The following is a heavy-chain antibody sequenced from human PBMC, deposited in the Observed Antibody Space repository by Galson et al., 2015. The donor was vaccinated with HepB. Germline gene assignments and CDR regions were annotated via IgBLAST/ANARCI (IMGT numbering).Heavy chain of an antibody. D-gene: IGHD3-9*01. Sequence: SLRLSCAASGFTFSSYWISWVRQAPGKGLEWVANIKQDGSEKYYVDSVKGRFTISRDNAKNSLYLQMNSLRAEDTAVYYCARDRIRYFDWLHGMDVWGQGTTVTVSS. CDR2: IKQDGSEK. CDR3: ARDRIRYFDWLHGMDV. V-gene: IGHV3-7*03. J-gene: IGHJ6*02. CDR1: GFTFSSYW.